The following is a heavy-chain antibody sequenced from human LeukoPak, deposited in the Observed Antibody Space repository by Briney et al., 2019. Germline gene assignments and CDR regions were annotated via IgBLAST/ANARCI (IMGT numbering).Heavy chain of an antibody. Sequence: PSETLSLTCSVSGGSISTYYWSWIRQPPGKGLEWIGYNYNRGTTNYNPSLKSRVTISVDRSKNKFSLSLTSVTAADAAVYYCARERASAGPHFEHWGRGILVTVSS. CDR1: GGSISTYY. J-gene: IGHJ4*02. CDR3: ARERASAGPHFEH. V-gene: IGHV4-59*01. CDR2: NYNRGTT. D-gene: IGHD6-13*01.